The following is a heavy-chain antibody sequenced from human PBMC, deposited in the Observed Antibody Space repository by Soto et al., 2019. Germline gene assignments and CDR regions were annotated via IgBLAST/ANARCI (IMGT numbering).Heavy chain of an antibody. Sequence: EVQLVESGGGLVKPGGSLRLSCAVSGFTFSKVWMNWVRQAPGKGLEWVGRIKSKTDGGTTDYAAAVKGRFTITRDDSKDTLYLQMNSRKTEDTAVYFCTTGRDDLLYWGQGTLVTVSS. CDR1: GFTFSKVW. CDR2: IKSKTDGGTT. D-gene: IGHD1-1*01. CDR3: TTGRDDLLY. J-gene: IGHJ4*02. V-gene: IGHV3-15*07.